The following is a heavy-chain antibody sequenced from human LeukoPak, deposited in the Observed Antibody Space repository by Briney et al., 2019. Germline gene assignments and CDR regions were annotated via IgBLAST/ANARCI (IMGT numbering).Heavy chain of an antibody. CDR2: IYPGDSDT. D-gene: IGHD3-16*01. CDR3: ARFEESHRDWFDP. Sequence: KAGESLKISCKGSGYSFTSYWIGWVRQMPGKGLEWMGIIYPGDSDTRYSPSFQGQVTISADKSISTAYLQWSSLKASDTAMYYCARFEESHRDWFDPWGQGTLVTVSS. V-gene: IGHV5-51*01. CDR1: GYSFTSYW. J-gene: IGHJ5*02.